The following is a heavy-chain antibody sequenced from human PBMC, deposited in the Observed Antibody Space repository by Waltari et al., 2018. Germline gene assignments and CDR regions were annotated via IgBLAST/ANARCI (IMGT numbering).Heavy chain of an antibody. Sequence: EVHLVESGGGLVHPGDSVRLSCAASGVIVSNNYMSWVRQPPGKGLEWVSVIYRGGETYYADSVKGRFIISRDNSKNTLDLQMNNVRAEDTAVYYCTSDHGLSWPLDWGRGTMVTVSS. CDR3: TSDHGLSWPLD. D-gene: IGHD6-13*01. V-gene: IGHV3-53*01. CDR2: IYRGGET. J-gene: IGHJ4*02. CDR1: GVIVSNNY.